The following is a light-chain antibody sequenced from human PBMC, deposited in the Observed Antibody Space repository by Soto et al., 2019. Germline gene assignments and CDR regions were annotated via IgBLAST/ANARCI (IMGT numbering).Light chain of an antibody. CDR3: SSYKTSTYLV. V-gene: IGLV2-14*01. CDR1: SSDIGGYNY. J-gene: IGLJ3*02. Sequence: QSVLTQPASVSGSPGQSITISCTGTSSDIGGYNYVSWYQQHPGKAPKLLIYEVRNRPSGVSDRFSGSKSGNTASLTISGLQTEDEADYYCSSYKTSTYLVFGGGTKVTVL. CDR2: EVR.